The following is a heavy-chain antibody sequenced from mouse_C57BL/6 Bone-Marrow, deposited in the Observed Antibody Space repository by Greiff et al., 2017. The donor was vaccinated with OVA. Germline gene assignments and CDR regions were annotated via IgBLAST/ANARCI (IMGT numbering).Heavy chain of an antibody. CDR2: ISYDGSN. V-gene: IGHV3-6*01. D-gene: IGHD2-4*01. CDR3: ARGYDYDEGYWYFDV. Sequence: DVQLQESGPGLVKPSQSLSLTCSVTGYSITSCYYWNWIRQFPGNKLEWMGYISYDGSNNYNPSLKNRISITRDTSKNQFFLKLNSVTTEDTATYYGARGYDYDEGYWYFDVWGTGTTVTVSS. J-gene: IGHJ1*03. CDR1: GYSITSCYY.